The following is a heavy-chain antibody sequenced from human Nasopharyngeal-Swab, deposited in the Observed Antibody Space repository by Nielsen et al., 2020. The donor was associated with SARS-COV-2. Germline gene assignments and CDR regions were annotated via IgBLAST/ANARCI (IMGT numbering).Heavy chain of an antibody. Sequence: GESLKIPCAASGFTFSSFGMHWVRQAPGKRLEWVAFIAHDASNEYYGDSVKGRFSISRDSSKNTLYLQMDSLRGEDTAVYYCARDAPAHYGAFYWGRGTLVTVSS. CDR1: GFTFSSFG. V-gene: IGHV3-30*03. J-gene: IGHJ4*02. CDR2: IAHDASNE. CDR3: ARDAPAHYGAFY. D-gene: IGHD4-17*01.